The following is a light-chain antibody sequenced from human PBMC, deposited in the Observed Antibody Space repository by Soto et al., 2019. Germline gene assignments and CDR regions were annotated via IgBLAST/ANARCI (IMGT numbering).Light chain of an antibody. CDR1: QSLLHSNGKNY. CDR3: MQALQTPYT. J-gene: IGKJ2*01. Sequence: DIVMTQSPLSLPVTPGEPASISCRSSQSLLHSNGKNYLDWYLQKPGQSPQLLINLSFNRASGVPDRFSGSGSGTDFTLEISRVEAEDVGVYYCMQALQTPYTFGQGTKLEI. CDR2: LSF. V-gene: IGKV2-28*01.